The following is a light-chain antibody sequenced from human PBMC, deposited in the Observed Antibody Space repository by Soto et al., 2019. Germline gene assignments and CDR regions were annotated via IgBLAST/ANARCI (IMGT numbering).Light chain of an antibody. V-gene: IGLV2-14*03. Sequence: QSVLTQPASVSGSPGQSITISCTGTSSDVGGYNYVSWYQQHPGKAPKLMIYDVNNRPSGVSNRFSGSKSGNTASLTISGLQAEEEADYYCSSYTTSSTLGVFGTGTKSPS. J-gene: IGLJ1*01. CDR3: SSYTTSSTLGV. CDR2: DVN. CDR1: SSDVGGYNY.